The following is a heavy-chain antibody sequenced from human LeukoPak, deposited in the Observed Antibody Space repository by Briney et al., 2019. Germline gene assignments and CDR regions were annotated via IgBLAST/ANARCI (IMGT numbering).Heavy chain of an antibody. D-gene: IGHD2-15*01. CDR1: GYTFHSYW. CDR2: XXPGDSDT. J-gene: IGHJ4*02. Sequence: GESLKISCKGSGYTFHSYWIAWVRQMPGKGLXXXXXXXPGDSDTRXXXXXXXXVTISXDKSIRTAYLQWSSLKASDTAMYYCARXTGYCSGGSCYGDFWGQGTLVTVSS. V-gene: IGHV5-51*01. CDR3: ARXTGYCSGGSCYGDF.